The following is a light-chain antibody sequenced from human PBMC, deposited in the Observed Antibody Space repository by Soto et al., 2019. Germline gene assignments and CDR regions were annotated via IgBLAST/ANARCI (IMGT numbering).Light chain of an antibody. CDR2: GAC. Sequence: EIVLTQSPGTLSLSPGERATLSCRASQSVSSSYLAWYQQKPGQAPRLLIYGACNRATGIPDRFSVSASGTDFPLTISRLEPEDFAVYYCQHYGTSALFGPGTKVDIK. CDR1: QSVSSSY. V-gene: IGKV3-20*01. CDR3: QHYGTSAL. J-gene: IGKJ3*01.